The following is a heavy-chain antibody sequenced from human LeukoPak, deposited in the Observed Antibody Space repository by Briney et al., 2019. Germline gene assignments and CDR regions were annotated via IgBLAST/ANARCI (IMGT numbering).Heavy chain of an antibody. D-gene: IGHD6-13*01. J-gene: IGHJ4*02. V-gene: IGHV3-74*01. CDR1: GFTFSNYW. CDR3: ARLFGSSWYDSVDY. Sequence: GGSLRLSCAASGFTFSNYWMHWVRQAPGKGLVWVSRINSDGINTSYADSVKGRFTISRDNAKNTLNLQMNSLRAEDTAVYYCARLFGSSWYDSVDYWGQGTLVTVSS. CDR2: INSDGINT.